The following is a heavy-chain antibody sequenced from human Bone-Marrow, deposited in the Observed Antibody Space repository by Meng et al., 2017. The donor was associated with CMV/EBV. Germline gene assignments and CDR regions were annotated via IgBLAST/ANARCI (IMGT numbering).Heavy chain of an antibody. CDR1: GFTFSSYS. CDR3: ARSLSPSMDV. D-gene: IGHD3-10*01. CDR2: ISSSSSYI. V-gene: IGHV3-21*01. Sequence: GESLKISCAASGFTFSSYSMNWVRQAPGKGLEWVSSISSSSSYIYYADSVKGRFTISRDNAKNSLYLQMNSLRAEDTAVYYCARSLSPSMDVWGQGSTVTVYS. J-gene: IGHJ6*02.